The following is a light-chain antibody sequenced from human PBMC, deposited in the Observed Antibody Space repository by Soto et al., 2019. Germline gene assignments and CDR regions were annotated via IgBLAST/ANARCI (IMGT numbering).Light chain of an antibody. CDR2: DAS. Sequence: ILLTQYPATLSLSPGERATLSCRASQSVSSYLAWYQQRPGQTPRLLIYDASNRATGVPARFSGSVSGTYFTLSVGSRETEDFLVYYCQERSSWRPTFGKGTRLRL. CDR3: QERSSWRPT. V-gene: IGKV3-11*01. CDR1: QSVSSY. J-gene: IGKJ5*01.